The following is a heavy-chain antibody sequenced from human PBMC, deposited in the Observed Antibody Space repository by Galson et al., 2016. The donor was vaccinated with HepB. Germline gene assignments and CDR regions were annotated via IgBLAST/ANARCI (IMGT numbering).Heavy chain of an antibody. CDR2: INTNIGNP. V-gene: IGHV7-4-1*02. D-gene: IGHD3-22*01. Sequence: SVKVSCKASGYTFSSHAMNWVRQAPGQGLEWMGWINTNIGNPTYAQDFTGRFVFSLDTSVSTAYLQISSLKAEDTAVYFCARAREGYDYDTHWFDPWGQGTLVTVSS. CDR3: ARAREGYDYDTHWFDP. CDR1: GYTFSSHA. J-gene: IGHJ5*02.